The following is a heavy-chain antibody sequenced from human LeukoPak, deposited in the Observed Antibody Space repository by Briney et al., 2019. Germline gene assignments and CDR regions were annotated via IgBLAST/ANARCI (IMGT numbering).Heavy chain of an antibody. CDR3: ARRSGAVTRTFDY. V-gene: IGHV3-7*01. D-gene: IGHD3-3*01. J-gene: IGHJ4*02. Sequence: GGSLRLSCAASGIIFSNYWMSWVRQAPGKGLEWVANIKQDGSEKYYVDSVKGRFTISRDNAKNSLYLQMNSLRAEDTAVYYCARRSGAVTRTFDYWGQGTLVTVSS. CDR1: GIIFSNYW. CDR2: IKQDGSEK.